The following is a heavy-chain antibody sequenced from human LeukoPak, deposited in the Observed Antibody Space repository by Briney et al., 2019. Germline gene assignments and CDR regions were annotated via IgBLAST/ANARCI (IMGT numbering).Heavy chain of an antibody. D-gene: IGHD6-19*01. V-gene: IGHV6-1*01. J-gene: IGHJ4*02. CDR3: ARDEGTTVADLDY. CDR1: GDSVSSNRAA. Sequence: SQTLSLTCAISGDSVSSNRAAWNWIRQSPSRGLEWLGRTFYRSKWNNDYAVSVKSRITINADTSKNQFSLQLNSVTPEDTAVYYCARDEGTTVADLDYWGQGTLVTVSS. CDR2: TFYRSKWNN.